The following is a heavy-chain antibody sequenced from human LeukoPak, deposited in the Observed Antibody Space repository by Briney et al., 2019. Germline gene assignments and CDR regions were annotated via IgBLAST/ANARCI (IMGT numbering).Heavy chain of an antibody. V-gene: IGHV1-8*03. CDR2: MNPNSGNT. CDR3: ARGHPYLRYWFDP. D-gene: IGHD3-16*01. Sequence: ASVKVSCKASGYTFTSYDINWARQATGQGLEWMGWMNPNSGNTGYAQKFQGRVTITRNTSISTAYMELSSLRSEDTAVYYCARGHPYLRYWFDPWGQGTLVTVSS. J-gene: IGHJ5*02. CDR1: GYTFTSYD.